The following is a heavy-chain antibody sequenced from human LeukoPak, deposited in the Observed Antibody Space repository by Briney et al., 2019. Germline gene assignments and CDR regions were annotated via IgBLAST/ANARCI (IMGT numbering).Heavy chain of an antibody. D-gene: IGHD4-17*01. V-gene: IGHV4-59*01. CDR3: ARDRRDYGDGPHNWYFDL. CDR2: IYDSGST. CDR1: GGSISSYY. Sequence: SETLSLTCTVSGGSISSYYWSWIRQPPGKGLEWIGYIYDSGSTKYNPPLTSRFTISVDTSKNQFSLKLSYVTAADKAVYYCARDRRDYGDGPHNWYFDLWGRGTMVTVS. J-gene: IGHJ2*01.